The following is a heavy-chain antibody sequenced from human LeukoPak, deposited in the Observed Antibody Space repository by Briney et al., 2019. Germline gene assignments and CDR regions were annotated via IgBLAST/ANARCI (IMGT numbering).Heavy chain of an antibody. V-gene: IGHV4-59*01. CDR1: GGSISSYY. J-gene: IGHJ4*02. D-gene: IGHD3-22*01. CDR2: IYYTGST. Sequence: SETLSLTCTVSGGSISSYYWSWIRQPPGKGLEWMGFIYYTGSTNYNPSLKSRVSISVDTSKNQFSLKLSSVTAADTAVYYCARTRTYYYDSSGPFFDYWGQGTLVTVSS. CDR3: ARTRTYYYDSSGPFFDY.